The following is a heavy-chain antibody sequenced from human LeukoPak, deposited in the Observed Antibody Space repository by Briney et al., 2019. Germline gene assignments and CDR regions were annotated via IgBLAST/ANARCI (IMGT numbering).Heavy chain of an antibody. CDR2: IYYSGST. CDR3: AKGHNYGPFDY. Sequence: SETLSLTCTVSGGSISNGGYYWSWIRQHPGKGLEWIGYIYYSGSTYYNPSLKSRVTISVDTSKNQFSLKVSSVTAADTAVYYCAKGHNYGPFDYWGQGTLVTVSS. D-gene: IGHD5-18*01. V-gene: IGHV4-31*03. J-gene: IGHJ4*02. CDR1: GGSISNGGYY.